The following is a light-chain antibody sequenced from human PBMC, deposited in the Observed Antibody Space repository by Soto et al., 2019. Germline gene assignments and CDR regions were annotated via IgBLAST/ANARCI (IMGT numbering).Light chain of an antibody. Sequence: EIVKTQSPGTLSVSPGERATLSCRASQSVSSTLAWYQQKPGQAPRLLIYDASNRATGIPARFSGRGSGTDFTLTISSLEPDDFAVYYCQQRADWPITFGQGTRLEIK. CDR2: DAS. V-gene: IGKV3-11*01. J-gene: IGKJ5*01. CDR1: QSVSST. CDR3: QQRADWPIT.